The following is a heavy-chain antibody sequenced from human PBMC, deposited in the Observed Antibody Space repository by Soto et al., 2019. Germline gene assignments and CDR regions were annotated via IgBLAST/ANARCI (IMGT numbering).Heavy chain of an antibody. J-gene: IGHJ3*02. V-gene: IGHV1-69*06. CDR2: IIPIFGTA. D-gene: IGHD3-22*01. Sequence: ASVKVSCKASGGTFSSYAISWVRQASGQGLEWMGGIIPIFGTANYAQKFQGRVTITADKSTSTAYMELSSLRSEDTAVYYCARNYYDSSGYYYDDAFDIWGQGTMVTVSS. CDR1: GGTFSSYA. CDR3: ARNYYDSSGYYYDDAFDI.